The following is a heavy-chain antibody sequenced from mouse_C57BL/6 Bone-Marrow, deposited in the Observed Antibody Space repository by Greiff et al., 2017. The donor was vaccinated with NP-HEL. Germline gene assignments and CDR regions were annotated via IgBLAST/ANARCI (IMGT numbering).Heavy chain of an antibody. CDR1: GFTFSSYG. J-gene: IGHJ2*01. CDR2: ISSGGSYT. V-gene: IGHV5-6*02. CDR3: ARRLYYFDY. Sequence: EVKLVESGGDLVKPGGSLKLSCAASGFTFSSYGMSWVRQTPDKRLEWVATISSGGSYTYYPDSGKGRFTISRDNARNTLYLQMSSLKSEDTAMYYCARRLYYFDYWGQGTTLTVSS.